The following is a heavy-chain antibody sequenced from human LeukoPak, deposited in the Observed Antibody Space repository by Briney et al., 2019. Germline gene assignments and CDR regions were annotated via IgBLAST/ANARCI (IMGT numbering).Heavy chain of an antibody. CDR1: GGTFSSYA. CDR3: AREEREYCGGDCNDAFDI. Sequence: SGKVSCKASGGTFSSYAISWVRQAPGRGLEWMGGIIPIFGTANYAQKFQGRVTITADESTSTAYMELSSLRSEDTAVYYCAREEREYCGGDCNDAFDIWGQGTMVTVSS. V-gene: IGHV1-69*13. D-gene: IGHD2-21*02. CDR2: IIPIFGTA. J-gene: IGHJ3*02.